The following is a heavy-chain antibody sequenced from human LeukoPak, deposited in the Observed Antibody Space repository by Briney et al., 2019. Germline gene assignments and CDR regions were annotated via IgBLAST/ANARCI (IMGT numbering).Heavy chain of an antibody. D-gene: IGHD1-26*01. CDR1: GFTFKSYD. V-gene: IGHV3-21*01. CDR3: ARDSSSGSYYSVWYYYYYMDV. CDR2: IRGSGIST. J-gene: IGHJ6*03. Sequence: GGSLRLSCAASGFTFKSYDMSWVRQVPGKGLEWVSGIRGSGISTYYADSVKGRFTISRDNAKNSLYLQMNSLRAEDTAVYYCARDSSSGSYYSVWYYYYYMDVWGKGTTVTVSS.